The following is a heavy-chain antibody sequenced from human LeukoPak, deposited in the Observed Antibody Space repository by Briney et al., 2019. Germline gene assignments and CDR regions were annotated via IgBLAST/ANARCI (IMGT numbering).Heavy chain of an antibody. CDR1: GYTFTGYY. V-gene: IGHV1-2*02. CDR2: INPNSGGT. J-gene: IGHJ3*02. CDR3: ARGLTAMDPHDAFDI. Sequence: GASVKVSCKASGYTFTGYYMHWVRQAPGQGLEWMGWINPNSGGTNYAQKFQGRVTMTKDTSISTAYMELSRLRSDDTAVYYCARGLTAMDPHDAFDIWGQGTMVTVSS. D-gene: IGHD5-18*01.